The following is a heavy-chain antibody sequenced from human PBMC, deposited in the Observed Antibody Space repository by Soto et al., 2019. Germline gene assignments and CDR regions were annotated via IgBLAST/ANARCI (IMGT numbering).Heavy chain of an antibody. D-gene: IGHD3-9*01. V-gene: IGHV7-4-1*01. CDR3: ARDQTIITIFWLVYPNRRRRYFFDY. J-gene: IGHJ4*01. CDR2: INTNTGNP. CDR1: GYTFTSYA. Sequence: GASVKVCCKASGYTFTSYAMNWVRQAPGQGLEWMGWINTNTGNPTYAQGFTGRFVFSLDTSVSTAYLQICSLKAEDTAVYYCARDQTIITIFWLVYPNRRRRYFFDYWG.